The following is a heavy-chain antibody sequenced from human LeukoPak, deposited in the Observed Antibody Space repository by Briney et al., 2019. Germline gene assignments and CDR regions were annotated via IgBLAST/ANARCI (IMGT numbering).Heavy chain of an antibody. J-gene: IGHJ6*02. Sequence: PGGSLRLSCAGSGFTSSSYAMHWVRQAPGKGLEWVAVISYDGSNKYYADSVKGRFTISRDNSKNTLYLQMNSLRAEDTAVYYCARDVSDIVVVPAAMYYYYGMDVWGQGTTVTVSS. D-gene: IGHD2-2*01. CDR1: GFTSSSYA. CDR2: ISYDGSNK. CDR3: ARDVSDIVVVPAAMYYYYGMDV. V-gene: IGHV3-30-3*01.